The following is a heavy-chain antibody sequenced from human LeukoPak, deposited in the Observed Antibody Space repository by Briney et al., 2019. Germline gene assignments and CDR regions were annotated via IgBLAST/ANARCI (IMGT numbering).Heavy chain of an antibody. CDR1: GGSISSSSYY. Sequence: SETLSLTCTVSGGSISSSSYYWGWIRQPPGKGLEWIGSIYYSGSTYYNPSLKSRVTISVDTSKNQFSLKLSSVTAADTAVYYCARTHYDFWSGYYNWFDPWGQGTLVTVSS. V-gene: IGHV4-39*01. D-gene: IGHD3-3*01. CDR3: ARTHYDFWSGYYNWFDP. J-gene: IGHJ5*02. CDR2: IYYSGST.